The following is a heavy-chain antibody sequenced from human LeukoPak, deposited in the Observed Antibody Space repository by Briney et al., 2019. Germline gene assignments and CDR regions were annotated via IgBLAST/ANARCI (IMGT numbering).Heavy chain of an antibody. CDR3: ARSPTNYDFWVSWFDP. Sequence: PSETLSLTCTVSGGSISSYYWSWIRQPPGKGLEWIGCIYYSGSTNYNPSLKSRVTISVDTSKNQFSLKLSSVTAADTAVYYCARSPTNYDFWVSWFDPWGQGTLVTVSS. CDR1: GGSISSYY. D-gene: IGHD3-3*01. CDR2: IYYSGST. J-gene: IGHJ5*02. V-gene: IGHV4-59*01.